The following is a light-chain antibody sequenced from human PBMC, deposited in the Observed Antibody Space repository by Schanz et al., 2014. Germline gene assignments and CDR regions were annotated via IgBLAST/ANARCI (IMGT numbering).Light chain of an antibody. J-gene: IGLJ2*01. Sequence: QSALTQPASVSGSPGQSISISCTGASSDVGGYKYVSWYQHHPGKAPKLMIYDVSNRPSGVSNRFSGSKSGNTASLTISGLQTEDEADYYCSSYTNRSPVVFGGGTKLTVL. CDR2: DVS. CDR1: SSDVGGYKY. CDR3: SSYTNRSPVV. V-gene: IGLV2-14*03.